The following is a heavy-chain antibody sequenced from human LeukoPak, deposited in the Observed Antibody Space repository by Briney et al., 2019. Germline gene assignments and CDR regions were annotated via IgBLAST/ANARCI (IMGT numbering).Heavy chain of an antibody. CDR3: AKGVGSGWYAVYFDY. CDR2: IYSGGST. Sequence: GGSLRLSCAASGFTFSSNYMSWVRQAPGKGLEWVSVIYSGGSTYYADSVKGRFTISRDNSKNTLYLQMNSLRAEDTAVYYCAKGVGSGWYAVYFDYWGQGTLVTVSS. D-gene: IGHD6-19*01. V-gene: IGHV3-53*01. J-gene: IGHJ4*02. CDR1: GFTFSSNY.